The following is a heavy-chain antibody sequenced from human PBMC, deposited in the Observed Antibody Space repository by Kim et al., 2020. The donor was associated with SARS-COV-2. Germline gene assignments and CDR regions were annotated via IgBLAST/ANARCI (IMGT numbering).Heavy chain of an antibody. CDR3: AIGGSGSPWFDP. D-gene: IGHD3-10*01. V-gene: IGHV4-59*01. CDR2: IYYSGST. J-gene: IGHJ5*02. CDR1: GGSISSYY. Sequence: SETLSLTCTVSGGSISSYYWSWIRQPPGKGLEWIGYIYYSGSTNYNPSLKSRVTISVDTSKNQFSLKLSSVTAADTAVYYCAIGGSGSPWFDPWGQGTLVTVSS.